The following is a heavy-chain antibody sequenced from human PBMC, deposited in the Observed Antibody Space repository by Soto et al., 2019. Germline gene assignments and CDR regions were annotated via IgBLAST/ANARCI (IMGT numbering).Heavy chain of an antibody. D-gene: IGHD3-3*01. CDR1: GFTFSDHY. CDR3: ARRTAGVRFLEWADAFDI. V-gene: IGHV3-72*01. CDR2: TRNKANSYTT. J-gene: IGHJ3*02. Sequence: GGSLRLSCAASGFTFSDHYMDWVRQAPGKGLEWVGRTRNKANSYTTEYAASVKGRFTISRDDSKNSLYLQMNSLKTEDTAVYYCARRTAGVRFLEWADAFDIWGQGTMVTVSS.